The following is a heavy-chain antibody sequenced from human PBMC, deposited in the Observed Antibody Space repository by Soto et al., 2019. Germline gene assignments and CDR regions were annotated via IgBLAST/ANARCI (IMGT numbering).Heavy chain of an antibody. V-gene: IGHV4-4*02. Sequence: SETLSLTCAVSGGSISSSNWWSWVRQPPGKGLEWIGEIYHSGSTNYNPSLKSRVTISVDKSKNQFSLKLSSVTAADTAVYYCARRESGWYEGAFGYYYGMDVWGQGTTVTVSS. CDR2: IYHSGST. CDR1: GGSISSSNW. D-gene: IGHD6-19*01. J-gene: IGHJ6*02. CDR3: ARRESGWYEGAFGYYYGMDV.